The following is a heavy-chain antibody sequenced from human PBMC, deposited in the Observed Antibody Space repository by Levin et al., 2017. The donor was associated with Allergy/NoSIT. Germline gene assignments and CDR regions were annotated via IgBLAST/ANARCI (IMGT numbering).Heavy chain of an antibody. V-gene: IGHV3-48*01. CDR1: GFTFSSYS. CDR3: ARESYSSSWDSGYYYYYYMDV. J-gene: IGHJ6*03. D-gene: IGHD6-13*01. CDR2: ISSSSSTI. Sequence: QAGGSLRLSCAASGFTFSSYSMNWVRQAPGKGLEWVSYISSSSSTIYYADSVKGRFTISRDNAKNSLYLQMNSLRAEDTAVYYCARESYSSSWDSGYYYYYYMDVWGKGTTVTVSS.